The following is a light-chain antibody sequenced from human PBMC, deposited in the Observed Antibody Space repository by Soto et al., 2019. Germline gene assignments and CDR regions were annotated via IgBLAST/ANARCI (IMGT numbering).Light chain of an antibody. CDR3: QQRSNWPPT. CDR1: QSVSSY. J-gene: IGKJ2*01. CDR2: DAS. V-gene: IGKV3-11*01. Sequence: EIVWTQSPATLSLSPGERAHLSCRASQSVSSYLAWYQQKPGQAPRLLIYDASNRATGIPARFSGSGSGTDFTLTISSLEPEEFAVYYFQQRSNWPPTFGQGTKLEIK.